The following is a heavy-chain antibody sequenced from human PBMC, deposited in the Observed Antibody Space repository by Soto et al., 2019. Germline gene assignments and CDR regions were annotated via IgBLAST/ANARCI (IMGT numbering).Heavy chain of an antibody. J-gene: IGHJ3*02. V-gene: IGHV1-69*08. D-gene: IGHD3-10*01. Sequence: QVQLVQSGAEVKKPGSSVKVSCKAFGGTFSSYTISWVRQAPGRGLEWMGRIIPILGIANYAQKFQGRVTITADKSTSTAYMALSSLRSEDTAVYYCARDTHYGSGRSSFAFDIWGQGTMVTVSS. CDR3: ARDTHYGSGRSSFAFDI. CDR1: GGTFSSYT. CDR2: IIPILGIA.